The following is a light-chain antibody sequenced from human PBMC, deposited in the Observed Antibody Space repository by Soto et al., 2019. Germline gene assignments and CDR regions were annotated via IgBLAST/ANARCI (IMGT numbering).Light chain of an antibody. CDR1: QSVSSN. Sequence: EIVMTQSPVTLSVSPGERATLSCRASQSVSSNLAWYQQKPGQAPRLLIYGASTRATGVPARFSGSGSGTEFTLTISSLQSEDFAVYYCQHYNNWSPWTFGQGTKVEIK. J-gene: IGKJ1*01. CDR3: QHYNNWSPWT. V-gene: IGKV3-15*01. CDR2: GAS.